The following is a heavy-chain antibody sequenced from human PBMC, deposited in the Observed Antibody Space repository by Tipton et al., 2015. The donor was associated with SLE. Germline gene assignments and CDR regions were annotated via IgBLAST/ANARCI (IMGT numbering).Heavy chain of an antibody. CDR2: IYYSGNT. J-gene: IGHJ3*02. D-gene: IGHD3-16*01. Sequence: TLSLTCSVSGGSISSGGYYWSWVRQLPGKGLEWIGYIYYSGNTYYNPSLKSRVIISVDASKNQFSLKLSSVTAADTAVYYCARRPMGLAAFDIWGQGTVVTVSS. CDR3: ARRPMGLAAFDI. CDR1: GGSISSGGYY. V-gene: IGHV4-31*03.